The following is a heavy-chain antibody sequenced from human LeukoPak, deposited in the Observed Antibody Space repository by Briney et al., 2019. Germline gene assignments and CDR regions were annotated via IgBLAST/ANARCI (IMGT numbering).Heavy chain of an antibody. V-gene: IGHV4-34*01. CDR1: GFTFSDYY. J-gene: IGHJ6*02. D-gene: IGHD6-6*01. CDR3: ARGYPPIAARLYGMDV. CDR2: INHSGST. Sequence: GSLRLSCAASGFTFSDYYMSWIRQAPGKGLEWIGEINHSGSTNYNPSLKSRVTISVDTSKNQFSLKLSSVTAADTAVYYCARGYPPIAARLYGMDVWGQGTTVTVSS.